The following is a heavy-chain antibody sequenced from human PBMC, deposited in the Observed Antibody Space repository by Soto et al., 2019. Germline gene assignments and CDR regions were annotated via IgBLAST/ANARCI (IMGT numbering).Heavy chain of an antibody. CDR3: AKEGGSAYYGMDV. CDR1: GYSFSNTW. D-gene: IGHD2-15*01. J-gene: IGHJ6*02. Sequence: GESLKISCKGSGYSFSNTWINWVRQMPGKGLEWMGIIYPDNSDIRYSPSFQGQVTISADKSINTVYLQWSSLKASDTAMYYCAKEGGSAYYGMDVWGQGTTVTVSS. V-gene: IGHV5-51*01. CDR2: IYPDNSDI.